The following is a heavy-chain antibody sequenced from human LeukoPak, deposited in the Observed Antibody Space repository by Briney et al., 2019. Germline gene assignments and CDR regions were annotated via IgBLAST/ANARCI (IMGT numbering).Heavy chain of an antibody. CDR2: IYYGGST. Sequence: SETLSLTCTVSGGSISGYYWSWIRQPPGKGLEWIGYIYYGGSTNYNPSLKSRVTMSVVKSKNLFSLNLSSVTAADTAVYYCARHGTDYWGQGTLVTVPP. CDR1: GGSISGYY. V-gene: IGHV4-59*08. J-gene: IGHJ4*02. CDR3: ARHGTDY.